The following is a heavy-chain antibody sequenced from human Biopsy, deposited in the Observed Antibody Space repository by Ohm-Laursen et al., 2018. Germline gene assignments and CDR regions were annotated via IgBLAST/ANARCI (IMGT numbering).Heavy chain of an antibody. J-gene: IGHJ4*02. V-gene: IGHV3-7*01. CDR2: IKEDGSVI. D-gene: IGHD5-24*01. CDR1: WFTFRDAR. Sequence: LTRAASWFTFRDARVGWVRPAPGEGLGWVGNIKEDGSVIHYLDSVKGRFTISRDNANKLLFLQMSSLRAEDTDLYYCARGRHGYNFGEIQHWGQGILVSVSS. CDR3: ARGRHGYNFGEIQH.